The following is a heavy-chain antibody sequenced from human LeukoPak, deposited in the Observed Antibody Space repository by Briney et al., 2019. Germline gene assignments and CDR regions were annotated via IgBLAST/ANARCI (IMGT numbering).Heavy chain of an antibody. J-gene: IGHJ4*02. CDR3: ARVASSELLLFYFDY. V-gene: IGHV3-48*03. CDR1: GFIFSAYY. CDR2: ISTSGTTF. Sequence: QAGGSLRLSCSASGFIFSAYYMNWVRQAPGKVPEWISFISTSGTTFHYADSVKGRFTISRDNSKNTLYLQMNSLRAEDTAVYYCARVASSELLLFYFDYWGQGTLVTVSS. D-gene: IGHD1-26*01.